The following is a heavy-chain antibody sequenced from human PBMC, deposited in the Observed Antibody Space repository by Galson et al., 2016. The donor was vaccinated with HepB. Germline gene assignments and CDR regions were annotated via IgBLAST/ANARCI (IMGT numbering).Heavy chain of an antibody. D-gene: IGHD2-15*01. V-gene: IGHV1-69*13. CDR3: AVVGLTVDY. CDR1: GDTFRRHA. Sequence: SVKVSCKGSGDTFRRHALSWVRQAPGQGLEWMGGIIPMFGTAKYAPKFEGRVTITADESTSTAYMEVNNLRFEDTAVYYCAVVGLTVDYWGQGTLVPVSS. J-gene: IGHJ4*02. CDR2: IIPMFGTA.